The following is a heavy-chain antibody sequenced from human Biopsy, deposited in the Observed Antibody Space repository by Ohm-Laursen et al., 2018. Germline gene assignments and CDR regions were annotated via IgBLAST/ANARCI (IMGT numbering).Heavy chain of an antibody. Sequence: SETLSLTCTVSGDSISSYYWSWIRQPPGKGLEWIGYVYYTGSTDYNPYLQSRVTISVGTSKNHFSLRLRSVTPADTAIYYCARDRGYYSDRTVPGYFDLWGRGTLVTVSS. CDR2: VYYTGST. CDR3: ARDRGYYSDRTVPGYFDL. V-gene: IGHV4-59*01. J-gene: IGHJ2*01. CDR1: GDSISSYY. D-gene: IGHD3-22*01.